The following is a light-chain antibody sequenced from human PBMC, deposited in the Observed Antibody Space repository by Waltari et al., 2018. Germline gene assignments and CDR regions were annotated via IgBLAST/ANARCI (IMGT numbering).Light chain of an antibody. V-gene: IGKV2-28*01. J-gene: IGKJ4*01. CDR1: QSLLYTDGKTY. CDR3: MQALRSPLT. Sequence: DIVMTQTPLSLLVTLGEPASISCRSSQSLLYTDGKTYLDWYLQKPGQSPQLLMYLVSNRASGVPDKFSGSGSGTTFTLKISRVEAGDVGVYYCMQALRSPLTFGGGTKVEIK. CDR2: LVS.